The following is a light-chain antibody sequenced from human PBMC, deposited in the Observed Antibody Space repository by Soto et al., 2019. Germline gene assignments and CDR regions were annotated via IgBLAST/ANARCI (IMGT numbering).Light chain of an antibody. V-gene: IGKV3-20*01. CDR3: QVYGSSPPWT. Sequence: EIVLTQSPGTLSLSPGERATLSCRASQRFSSSQLAWYQQKPGQAPTLVIYDASTRATGIPDRFSGSGSGTDFTLTISRLEPEDFALYHCQVYGSSPPWTFGQGTKVEIK. J-gene: IGKJ1*01. CDR1: QRFSSSQ. CDR2: DAS.